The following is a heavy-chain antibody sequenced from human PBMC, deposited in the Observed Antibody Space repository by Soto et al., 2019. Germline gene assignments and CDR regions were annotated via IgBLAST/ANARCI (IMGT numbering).Heavy chain of an antibody. CDR3: SRDDSDWFFN. CDR1: GDAYTSYG. Sequence: ASVKLTCKDSGDAYTSYGISWVRQAPGQGLEWMGWISAYNGNTNYAQKLQGRVTMTTDTSTSTAYMELNSLESEDTAVYYCSRDDSDWFFNWGRGTLVTVSS. J-gene: IGHJ4*02. D-gene: IGHD3-9*01. CDR2: ISAYNGNT. V-gene: IGHV1-18*01.